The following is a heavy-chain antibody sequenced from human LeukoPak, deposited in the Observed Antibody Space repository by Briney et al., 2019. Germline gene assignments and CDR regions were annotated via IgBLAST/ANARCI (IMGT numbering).Heavy chain of an antibody. CDR3: AKGKYCSSTSCYEGFDP. CDR1: GGTFSSYA. Sequence: SVKVSCKASGGTFSSYAISWVRQAPGQGLEWMGGIIPIFGTANYAQKFQGRVTITADESTSTAYMELSSLRSEDTAVYYCAKGKYCSSTSCYEGFDPWGQGTLVTVSS. J-gene: IGHJ5*02. V-gene: IGHV1-69*01. D-gene: IGHD2-2*01. CDR2: IIPIFGTA.